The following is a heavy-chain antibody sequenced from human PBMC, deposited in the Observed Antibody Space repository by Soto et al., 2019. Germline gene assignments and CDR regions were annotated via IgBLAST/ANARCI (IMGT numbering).Heavy chain of an antibody. V-gene: IGHV1-46*01. D-gene: IGHD6-19*01. CDR1: GYTFTGYY. CDR2: INPSGGST. J-gene: IGHJ3*02. Sequence: GASVKVSCKASGYTFTGYYMHWVRQAPGQGLEWMGIINPSGGSTSYAQKFQGRVTMTRDTSTSTVYMELSSLRSEDTAVYYCARKEVAGTSAFDIWGQGTMVTVSS. CDR3: ARKEVAGTSAFDI.